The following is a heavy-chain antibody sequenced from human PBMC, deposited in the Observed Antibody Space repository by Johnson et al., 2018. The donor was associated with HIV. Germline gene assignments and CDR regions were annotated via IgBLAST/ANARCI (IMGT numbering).Heavy chain of an antibody. D-gene: IGHD3-22*01. Sequence: QVQLVESGGGVVQPGRSLRLSCAASGFTFSSYAMHWVRQAPGKALEWVAVIAYDGSNKSYADSVKGRFNISRDNSKNTLYLQMNSLRAEDTAVFYCARAIVVDDDAFDIWGQGTMVTVSS. V-gene: IGHV3-30*04. J-gene: IGHJ3*02. CDR1: GFTFSSYA. CDR3: ARAIVVDDDAFDI. CDR2: IAYDGSNK.